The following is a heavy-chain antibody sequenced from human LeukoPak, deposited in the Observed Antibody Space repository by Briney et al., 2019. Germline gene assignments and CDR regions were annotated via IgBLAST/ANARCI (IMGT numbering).Heavy chain of an antibody. CDR1: GGSISRYF. CDR2: IYHSGST. J-gene: IGHJ4*02. CDR3: ARAYDYVWGSYRYLFGY. Sequence: SETLSLTCTVSGGSISRYFWSWIRQPPGKGLEWIGSIYHSGSTYYNPSLKSRVTISVDTSKNQFSLKLSSVTAADTAVYYCARAYDYVWGSYRYLFGYWGQGTLVTVSS. V-gene: IGHV4-38-2*02. D-gene: IGHD3-16*02.